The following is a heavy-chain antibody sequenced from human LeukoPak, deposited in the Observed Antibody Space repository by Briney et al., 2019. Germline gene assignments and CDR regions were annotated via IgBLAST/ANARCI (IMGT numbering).Heavy chain of an antibody. J-gene: IGHJ5*02. CDR2: INSDGSST. CDR3: ARFSVDTAMRGA. V-gene: IGHV3-74*01. Sequence: GGSLRLACAASGFTFSSYWMHWVRQAPGKGLVWVSRINSDGSSTSYADSVKGRFTISRDNAKNTLYLQMNSLRAEDTAVYYCARFSVDTAMRGAWGQGTLVTVSS. CDR1: GFTFSSYW. D-gene: IGHD5-18*01.